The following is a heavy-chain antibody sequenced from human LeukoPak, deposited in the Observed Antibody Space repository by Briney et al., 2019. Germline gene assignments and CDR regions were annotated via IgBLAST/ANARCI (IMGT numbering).Heavy chain of an antibody. CDR1: GYTFTSYY. Sequence: ASVKVSCKASGYTFTSYYMHWVRQAPGQGLEWMGIINPSGGSTSYAQKFQGRVTMTRDTSTSTVYMELSSLRSEDTAVYYCARGPDTVVVPAATYYYYYMDVWGKGTTVTVSS. CDR3: ARGPDTVVVPAATYYYYYMDV. J-gene: IGHJ6*03. CDR2: INPSGGST. D-gene: IGHD2-2*01. V-gene: IGHV1-46*03.